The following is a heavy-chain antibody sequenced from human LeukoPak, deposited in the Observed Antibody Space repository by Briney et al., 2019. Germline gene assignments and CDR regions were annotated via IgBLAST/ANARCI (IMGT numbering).Heavy chain of an antibody. Sequence: SETLSLTCTVSGGSISSYYWSWIRQPPGKGLEWIGYIYYSGSTNYNPSLKSRVTISVDTSKNQFSLKLSSVTAADTAVYYCARFTPGIAAAGWWGVFDYWGQGTLVTVSS. CDR1: GGSISSYY. V-gene: IGHV4-59*01. D-gene: IGHD6-13*01. J-gene: IGHJ4*02. CDR2: IYYSGST. CDR3: ARFTPGIAAAGWWGVFDY.